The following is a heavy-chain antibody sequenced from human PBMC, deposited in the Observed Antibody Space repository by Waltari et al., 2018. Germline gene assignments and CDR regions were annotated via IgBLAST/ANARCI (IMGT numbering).Heavy chain of an antibody. CDR1: GFTFSSYS. CDR2: ISSSSSYI. CDR3: ARDQTRGGHAFDY. D-gene: IGHD3-16*01. J-gene: IGHJ4*02. V-gene: IGHV3-21*01. Sequence: EVQLVESGGGMVKPGGSLRLSCAASGFTFSSYSMNWVRQAPGKGLEWVSSISSSSSYIYYADSVKGRFTISRDNAKNSLYLQMNSLRAEDTAVYYCARDQTRGGHAFDYWGQGTLVTVSS.